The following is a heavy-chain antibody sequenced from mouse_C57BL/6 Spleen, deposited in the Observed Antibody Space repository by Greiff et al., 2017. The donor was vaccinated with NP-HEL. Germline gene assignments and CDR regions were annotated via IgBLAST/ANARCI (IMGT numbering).Heavy chain of an antibody. V-gene: IGHV3-6*01. Sequence: VQLQQSGPGLVKPSQSLSLTCSVTGYSITSGYYWNWIRQFPGNKLEWMGYISYDGSNNYNPSLKNRISITRDTSKNQFFLKLNSVTTEDTATYYCAHYGSEKDYWGQGTTLTVSS. CDR2: ISYDGSN. J-gene: IGHJ2*01. D-gene: IGHD1-1*01. CDR1: GYSITSGYY. CDR3: AHYGSEKDY.